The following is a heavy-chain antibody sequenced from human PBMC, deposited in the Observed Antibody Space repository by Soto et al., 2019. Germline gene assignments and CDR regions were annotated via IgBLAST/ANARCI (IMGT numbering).Heavy chain of an antibody. D-gene: IGHD3-10*01. Sequence: SQTLSLTCAISGDSVSSTSAAWSWIRQSPSRGLEWVGRTYYRSKWYSDYAVSVKSRITINPDTSKNQFSLQVNSVTPEDTAVYYCARDSHYIRCVWAQGSLVLGSS. CDR1: GDSVSSTSAA. CDR2: TYYRSKWYS. V-gene: IGHV6-1*01. J-gene: IGHJ4*02. CDR3: ARDSHYIRCV.